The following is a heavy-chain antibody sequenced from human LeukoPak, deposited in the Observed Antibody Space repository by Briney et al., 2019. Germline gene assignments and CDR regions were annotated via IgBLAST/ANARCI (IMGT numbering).Heavy chain of an antibody. J-gene: IGHJ6*02. CDR1: GFTFDDYA. D-gene: IGHD3-9*01. Sequence: PGGSMRLSSAASGFTFDDYAMHWARQPPGKGLGWVSGISWNSVRIGYAGSVTGRFTISRDNPTNSPYLQMNSLRAEDTALYYCAKDINNPFLTGYSGMDVWGQGTTVIVSS. V-gene: IGHV3-9*01. CDR2: ISWNSVRI. CDR3: AKDINNPFLTGYSGMDV.